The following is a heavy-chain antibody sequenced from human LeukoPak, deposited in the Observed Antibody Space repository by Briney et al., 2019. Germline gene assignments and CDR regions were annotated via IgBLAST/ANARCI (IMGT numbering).Heavy chain of an antibody. CDR1: GYTFTGYY. Sequence: ASVKVSCKASGYTFTGYYMHWVRQAPGQGLEWMGWINPNSGGTNYAQKFQGRVTMTRDTSISTAYMELSRLRSDDTAVYYCARGLYGGNSGGTYYYYMDVWGKGTTVTVSS. J-gene: IGHJ6*03. D-gene: IGHD4-23*01. CDR3: ARGLYGGNSGGTYYYYMDV. V-gene: IGHV1-2*02. CDR2: INPNSGGT.